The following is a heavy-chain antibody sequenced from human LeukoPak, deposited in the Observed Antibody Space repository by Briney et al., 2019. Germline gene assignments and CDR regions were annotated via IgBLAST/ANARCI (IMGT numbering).Heavy chain of an antibody. Sequence: ASVKVSCKAPGYTFTGYYMHWVRQAPGQGLEWMGWINPNSGGTNYAQKFQGRVTMTRDTSISTAYMELSRLRSDDTAVYYCARERETVYGMDVWGQGTTVTVSS. CDR3: ARERETVYGMDV. J-gene: IGHJ6*02. CDR1: GYTFTGYY. V-gene: IGHV1-2*02. CDR2: INPNSGGT.